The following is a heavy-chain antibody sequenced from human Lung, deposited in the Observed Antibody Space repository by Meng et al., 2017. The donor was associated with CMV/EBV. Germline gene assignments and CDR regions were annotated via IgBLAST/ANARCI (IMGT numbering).Heavy chain of an antibody. CDR1: SYTFSYSD. D-gene: IGHD2/OR15-2a*01. V-gene: IGHV1-8*01. CDR3: ARGQVQCSTINCHEYRFPGMDV. Sequence: ASSMVSCCASSYTFSYSDIICGRHASGQGLVWVGWMNPNRGNTAYAQKFEGRVTMTWDTSTSIAYMVLSSLRSGDTAVYYCARGQVQCSTINCHEYRFPGMDVWGQGXTVTVSS. J-gene: IGHJ6*02. CDR2: MNPNRGNT.